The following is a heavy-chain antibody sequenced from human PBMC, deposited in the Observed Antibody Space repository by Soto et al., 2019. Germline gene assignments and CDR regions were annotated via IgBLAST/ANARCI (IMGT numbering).Heavy chain of an antibody. CDR2: ISYDGSNK. J-gene: IGHJ4*02. CDR3: AKDMIDVVVVAVLDY. D-gene: IGHD2-15*01. CDR1: GFTFSSYG. V-gene: IGHV3-30*18. Sequence: PGGSLRLSCAASGFTFSSYGMHWVRQAPGKGLEWVAVISYDGSNKYYADSVKGRFTISRDNSKNTLYLQMNSLRAEDTAVYYCAKDMIDVVVVAVLDYWGQGTLVTVSS.